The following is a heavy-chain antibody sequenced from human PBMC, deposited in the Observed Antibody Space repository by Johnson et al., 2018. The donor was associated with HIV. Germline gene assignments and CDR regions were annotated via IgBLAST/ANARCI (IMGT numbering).Heavy chain of an antibody. CDR3: ARKGDAFDI. CDR1: GFTFSDYY. Sequence: VQLVESGGGLVKPGGSLRLSCAASGFTFSDYYMSWIRQAPGKGLEWVSGINWNGGSTGYADSVKGRFTISRDNGRNSLYLQMNSLRAEDTAVYYCARKGDAFDIWGQGTKVTVSS. J-gene: IGHJ3*02. V-gene: IGHV3-11*01. CDR2: INWNGGST.